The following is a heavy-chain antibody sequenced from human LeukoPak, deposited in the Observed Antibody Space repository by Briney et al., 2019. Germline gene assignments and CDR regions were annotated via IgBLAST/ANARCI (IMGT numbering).Heavy chain of an antibody. Sequence: GASVKVSCKASGYTFTSYGISWVRQAPGQGLEWMGWISAYNGNTNYAQKLQGRVTTTTDTSTSTAYMELRSLRSDDTAVYYCAREPYGDHDYYFDYWGQGTLVTVSS. V-gene: IGHV1-18*01. CDR3: AREPYGDHDYYFDY. CDR2: ISAYNGNT. D-gene: IGHD4-17*01. CDR1: GYTFTSYG. J-gene: IGHJ4*02.